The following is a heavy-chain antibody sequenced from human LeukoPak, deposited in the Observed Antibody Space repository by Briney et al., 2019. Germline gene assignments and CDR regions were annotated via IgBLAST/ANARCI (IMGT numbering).Heavy chain of an antibody. CDR3: ARTPDILTGYNYYFDY. J-gene: IGHJ4*02. V-gene: IGHV1-69*13. CDR2: IIPIFGTA. CDR1: GGTFSRYA. Sequence: ASVNVSCKASGGTFSRYAISWVRQAPGQGLEWMGGIIPIFGTANYAQKFQGRVTITADESTSTAYMELGSRRSEDTAVYYCARTPDILTGYNYYFDYWGQGTLVTVSS. D-gene: IGHD3-9*01.